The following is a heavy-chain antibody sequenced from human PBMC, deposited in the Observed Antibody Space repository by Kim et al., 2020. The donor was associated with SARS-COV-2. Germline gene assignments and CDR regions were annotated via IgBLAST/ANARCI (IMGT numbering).Heavy chain of an antibody. Sequence: GGSLRLSCAASGFTFSSYAMSWVRQAPGKGLEWVSAISGSGGSTYYADSVKGRFTISRDNSKNTLYLQMNSLRAEDTAVYYCAKRATVTTFYYYYGMDVWGQGTTVTVSS. CDR1: GFTFSSYA. J-gene: IGHJ6*02. V-gene: IGHV3-23*01. CDR3: AKRATVTTFYYYYGMDV. D-gene: IGHD4-17*01. CDR2: ISGSGGST.